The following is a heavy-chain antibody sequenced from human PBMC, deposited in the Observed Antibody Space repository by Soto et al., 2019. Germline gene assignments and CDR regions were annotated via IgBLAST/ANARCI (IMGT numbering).Heavy chain of an antibody. D-gene: IGHD2-15*01. J-gene: IGHJ5*02. CDR2: MNPNSGET. CDR1: GYTFTDYD. Sequence: QEQLVQYGAEVKKPGASVKVSCKTSGYTFTDYDINWVRQATGQGLEWIGWMNPNSGETGYAQKFQGRVTMTRRASLSTAYLERSSLRSEDTAVYYCARVAVAARPRWYNWFDPWGQGTLVTVSS. CDR3: ARVAVAARPRWYNWFDP. V-gene: IGHV1-8*01.